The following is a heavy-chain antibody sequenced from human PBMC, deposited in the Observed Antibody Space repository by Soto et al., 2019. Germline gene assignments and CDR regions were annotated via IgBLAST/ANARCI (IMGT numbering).Heavy chain of an antibody. Sequence: GGSLRLSCAASGFTVSDYYMIWIRQAPGKGLEWVSYINDRGDTIYYLDSLKGRVTISRDNAKNSLFLQMNNLRAEDTAVYYWAREPHGFLDESAVFAFDIWGQGTMVTVSS. CDR2: INDRGDTI. D-gene: IGHD3-3*01. J-gene: IGHJ3*02. V-gene: IGHV3-11*01. CDR3: AREPHGFLDESAVFAFDI. CDR1: GFTVSDYY.